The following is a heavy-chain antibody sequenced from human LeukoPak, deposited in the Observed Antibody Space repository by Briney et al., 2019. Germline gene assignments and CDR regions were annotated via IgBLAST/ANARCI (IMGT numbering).Heavy chain of an antibody. CDR2: IYTSGST. J-gene: IGHJ6*03. D-gene: IGHD2-2*01. CDR3: AREIVVVPAASITYYYYYYMDV. Sequence: SETLSLTCTVSGGSISSYYWSWIRQPAGKGLEWIGRIYTSGSTNYSPSLKSRVTMSVDTSKNQFSLKLSSVTAADTAVYYCAREIVVVPAASITYYYYYYMDVWGKGTTVTISS. CDR1: GGSISSYY. V-gene: IGHV4-4*07.